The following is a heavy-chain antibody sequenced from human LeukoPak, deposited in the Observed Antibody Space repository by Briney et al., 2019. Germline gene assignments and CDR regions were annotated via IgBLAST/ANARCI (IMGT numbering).Heavy chain of an antibody. Sequence: GESLKISRKASGYTFTGDWIGWVRQMPGKGLEWMGIIYPGDSDTKYNAPFQGQVTISADKSISTAYLQWGSLKASDTATYYCARPALYCSSTVCPPYMDVWGKGTTVTVSS. CDR2: IYPGDSDT. J-gene: IGHJ6*03. V-gene: IGHV5-51*01. CDR1: GYTFTGDW. CDR3: ARPALYCSSTVCPPYMDV. D-gene: IGHD2-2*01.